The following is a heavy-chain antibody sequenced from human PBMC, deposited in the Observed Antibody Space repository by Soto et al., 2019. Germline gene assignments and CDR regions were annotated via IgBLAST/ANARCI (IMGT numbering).Heavy chain of an antibody. CDR1: GYTHRSFG. Sequence: ASVKVSCKASGYTHRSFGISWVRQAPGQGLEWMGWVSTYNGDRKYAQTFQGRVTMTTDTSTSTAYMELRSLTSDDTAVYYCAREYCPGISCYGPDYWGQGTLVTVSS. CDR2: VSTYNGDR. D-gene: IGHD2-2*01. V-gene: IGHV1-18*01. CDR3: AREYCPGISCYGPDY. J-gene: IGHJ4*02.